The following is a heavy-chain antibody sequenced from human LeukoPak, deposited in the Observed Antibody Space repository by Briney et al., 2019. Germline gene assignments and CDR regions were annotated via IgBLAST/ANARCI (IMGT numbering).Heavy chain of an antibody. Sequence: GGSLRLTCAASGFTFSSYSMNWVRQAPGKGLEWVSYISSSSSTIYYAGSVKGRFTISRDNAKNSLYLQMNSLRAEDTAVYYCARDVEYYDFWSGYFTPTALDIWGQGTMVTVSS. CDR2: ISSSSSTI. CDR3: ARDVEYYDFWSGYFTPTALDI. D-gene: IGHD3-3*01. V-gene: IGHV3-48*01. CDR1: GFTFSSYS. J-gene: IGHJ3*02.